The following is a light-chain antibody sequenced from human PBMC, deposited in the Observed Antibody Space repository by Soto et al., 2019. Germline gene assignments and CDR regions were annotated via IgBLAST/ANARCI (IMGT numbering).Light chain of an antibody. CDR1: LPISTY. CDR2: AAS. Sequence: DIQMTPSPSSLSASVGDRVTITCRASLPISTYLNWYQQKPGKAPKLLIYAASSLQSGVPSRFSGSGPGTDFALKISRVEAEDVGVYYCMQGTHWPITFGQGTRLAIK. CDR3: MQGTHWPIT. V-gene: IGKV1-39*01. J-gene: IGKJ5*01.